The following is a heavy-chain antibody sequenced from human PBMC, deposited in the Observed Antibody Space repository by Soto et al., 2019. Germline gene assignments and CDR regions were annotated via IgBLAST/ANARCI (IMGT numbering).Heavy chain of an antibody. D-gene: IGHD3-22*01. Sequence: SETLSLTCTVSGGSISSYYWSWIRQPPGKGLEWVGDIDYGGSTNYNPSLKSRVTISVDTAKNQFSLKMSSVTAADTAVYYCASDYYSPKYYYHYGMDVWGQGTTVTVSS. J-gene: IGHJ6*02. CDR2: IDYGGST. V-gene: IGHV4-59*01. CDR1: GGSISSYY. CDR3: ASDYYSPKYYYHYGMDV.